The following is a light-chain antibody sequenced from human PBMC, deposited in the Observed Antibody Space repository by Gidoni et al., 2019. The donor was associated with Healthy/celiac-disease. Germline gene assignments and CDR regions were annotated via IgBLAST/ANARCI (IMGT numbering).Light chain of an antibody. Sequence: DIQMTQSPSSLSASVGDRVTITRRASQSISSYLNWYQQKPGKAPKLLIYAASSLQSGVPSRFSGSGSGTDFTLTISSLQPEDFATYYFQQSYSTPQTFGQGTKVEIK. V-gene: IGKV1-39*01. CDR1: QSISSY. CDR2: AAS. CDR3: QQSYSTPQT. J-gene: IGKJ1*01.